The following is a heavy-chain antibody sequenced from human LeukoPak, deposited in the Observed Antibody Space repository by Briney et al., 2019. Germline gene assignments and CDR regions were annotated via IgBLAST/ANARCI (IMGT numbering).Heavy chain of an antibody. CDR3: AREHCSGGSCGIDY. D-gene: IGHD2-15*01. V-gene: IGHV3-53*01. CDR2: IYSGGST. CDR1: GFTFSDYY. Sequence: PGGSLRLSCAASGFTFSDYYMSWVRQAPGKGLEWVSVIYSGGSTYYADSVKGRFTISRDNSKNTLYLQMNSLRAEDTAVYYCAREHCSGGSCGIDYWGQGTLVTVSS. J-gene: IGHJ4*02.